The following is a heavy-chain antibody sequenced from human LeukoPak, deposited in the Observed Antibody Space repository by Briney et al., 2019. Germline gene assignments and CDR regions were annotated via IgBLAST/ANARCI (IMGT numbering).Heavy chain of an antibody. J-gene: IGHJ4*02. CDR3: ARRAYYDILTNYYFDY. V-gene: IGHV4-34*01. CDR1: GGSFSGYY. D-gene: IGHD3-9*01. CDR2: INHSGST. Sequence: PSETLSLTCAVYGGSFSGYYWSWIRQTPGKGLEWIGEINHSGSTNYNASLKSRVTISEDTSKNQFTLKLSSVTAADTAMYYCARRAYYDILTNYYFDYWGQGTLVTVSS.